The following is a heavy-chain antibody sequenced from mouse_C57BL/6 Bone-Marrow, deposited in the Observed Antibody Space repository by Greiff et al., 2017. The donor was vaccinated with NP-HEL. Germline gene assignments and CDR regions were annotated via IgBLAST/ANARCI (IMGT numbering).Heavy chain of an antibody. CDR2: IYPGSGNT. CDR1: GYTFTDYY. Sequence: QVQLQQSGAELVRPGASVKLSCKASGYTFTDYYINWVKQRPGQGLEWIARIYPGSGNTYYNEKFKGKATLTAEKSSSTAYMQLSSLTSEDSAVYYCARYAHWYFDVWGTGTTVTVSS. CDR3: ARYAHWYFDV. J-gene: IGHJ1*03. V-gene: IGHV1-76*01.